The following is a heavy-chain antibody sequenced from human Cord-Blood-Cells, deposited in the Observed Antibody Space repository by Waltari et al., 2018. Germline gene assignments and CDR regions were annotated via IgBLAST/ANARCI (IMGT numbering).Heavy chain of an antibody. CDR1: GGSFSGYY. Sequence: QVQLQQWGAGLLKPSETLSLTCAVYGGSFSGYYWSWIRQPPGKGLEWIGEINHSVSTNYNPSLKSRVTISVDTSKNQFSLKLSSVTAADTAVYYCATRNSSTAPFDYWGQGTLVTVSS. CDR3: ATRNSSTAPFDY. CDR2: INHSVST. J-gene: IGHJ4*02. V-gene: IGHV4-34*01. D-gene: IGHD6-13*01.